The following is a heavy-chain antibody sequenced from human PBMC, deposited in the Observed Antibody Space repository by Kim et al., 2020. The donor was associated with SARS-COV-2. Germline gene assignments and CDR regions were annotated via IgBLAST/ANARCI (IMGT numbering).Heavy chain of an antibody. Sequence: YYNPSLKSRVTISVDTSKNQFSLKLSSVTAADTAVYYCARDRGVGYGMDVWGQGTTVTVSS. V-gene: IGHV4-31*02. D-gene: IGHD1-26*01. CDR3: ARDRGVGYGMDV. J-gene: IGHJ6*02.